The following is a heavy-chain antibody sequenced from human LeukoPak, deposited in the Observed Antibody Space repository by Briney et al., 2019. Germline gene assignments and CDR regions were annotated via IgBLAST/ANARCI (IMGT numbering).Heavy chain of an antibody. CDR3: ARVGVVFDY. J-gene: IGHJ4*02. D-gene: IGHD3-16*01. Sequence: SETLSLTCTVSGGSISADYWSWIRQPPGKGLEYIAFIHYSGHTNYNPSLKSRVTISVDTSKNQFSLKLSSVTAADTAVYYCARVGVVFDYWGQGTLVTVSS. V-gene: IGHV4-59*08. CDR2: IHYSGHT. CDR1: GGSISADY.